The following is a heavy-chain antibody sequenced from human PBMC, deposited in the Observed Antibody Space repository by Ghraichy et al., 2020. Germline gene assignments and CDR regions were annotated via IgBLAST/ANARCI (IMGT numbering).Heavy chain of an antibody. CDR2: IIPIFGTA. CDR3: ARDDIAAAGYYYYGMDV. V-gene: IGHV1-69*13. Sequence: SVKVSCKASGGTFSSYAISWVRQAPGQGLEWMGGIIPIFGTANYAQKFQGRVTITADESTSTAYMELSSLRSEDTAVYYCARDDIAAAGYYYYGMDVWGQGTTVTVSS. J-gene: IGHJ6*02. CDR1: GGTFSSYA. D-gene: IGHD6-13*01.